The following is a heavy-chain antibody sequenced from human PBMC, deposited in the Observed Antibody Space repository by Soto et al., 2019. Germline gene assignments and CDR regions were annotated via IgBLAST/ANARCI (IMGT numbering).Heavy chain of an antibody. CDR2: ISSSSSYI. J-gene: IGHJ6*02. CDR3: ARDNITMVRGVIDFYYYGMDV. Sequence: EVQLVESGGGLVKPGGSLRLSCAASGFTFSSYSMNWVRQAPGKGLEWVSSISSSSSYIYYADSVKGRFTISRNNAKNLLYLQMNSLRADDTAVYYCARDNITMVRGVIDFYYYGMDVWGQGTTVTVSS. V-gene: IGHV3-21*01. D-gene: IGHD3-10*01. CDR1: GFTFSSYS.